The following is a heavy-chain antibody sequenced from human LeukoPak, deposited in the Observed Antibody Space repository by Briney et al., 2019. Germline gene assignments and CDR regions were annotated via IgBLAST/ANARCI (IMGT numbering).Heavy chain of an antibody. CDR2: INHSGST. J-gene: IGHJ4*02. D-gene: IGHD3-22*01. CDR3: ARGKYYYDSSGSHFDY. Sequence: SETLSLTCAVYGGSFSGYYWSWIRQPPGKGLEWIVEINHSGSTNYNPSLKSRVTISVDTSKNQFSLKLSSVTAADTAVYYCARGKYYYDSSGSHFDYWGQGTLVTVSS. CDR1: GGSFSGYY. V-gene: IGHV4-34*01.